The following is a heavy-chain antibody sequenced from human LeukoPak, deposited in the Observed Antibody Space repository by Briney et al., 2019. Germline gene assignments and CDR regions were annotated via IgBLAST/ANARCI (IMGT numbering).Heavy chain of an antibody. CDR1: GYTFSSYA. D-gene: IGHD3-9*01. V-gene: IGHV3-23*01. Sequence: GGSLRLSCAASGYTFSSYAMSWVRQSPGKGLEWVSAISGGGGSTYYAYYTDSVEGRFTISRDNSKNTLYLQMNSLRAEDTAVFFCVKFNDILTGYFDYWGQGTLVTVSS. CDR3: VKFNDILTGYFDY. CDR2: ISGGGGST. J-gene: IGHJ4*02.